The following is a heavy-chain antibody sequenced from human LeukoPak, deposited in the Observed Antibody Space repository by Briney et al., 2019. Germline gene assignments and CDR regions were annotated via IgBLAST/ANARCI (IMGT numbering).Heavy chain of an antibody. D-gene: IGHD5-18*01. Sequence: GGSLRLSCAASGFTFSSYGMSWVRQAPGKGLEWVSALSGSGGSTYYADSVKGRFTISRDNSKTTLYLQMNSLRAEDTAVYYCAKSWGYSYGSSYGMDVWGQGTTVTVSS. CDR3: AKSWGYSYGSSYGMDV. CDR2: LSGSGGST. V-gene: IGHV3-23*01. J-gene: IGHJ6*02. CDR1: GFTFSSYG.